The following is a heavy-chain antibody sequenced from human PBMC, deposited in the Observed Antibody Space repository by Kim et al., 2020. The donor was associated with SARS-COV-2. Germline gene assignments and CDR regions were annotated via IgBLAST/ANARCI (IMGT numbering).Heavy chain of an antibody. Sequence: SETLSLTCAVYGGSFSGYSWSWIRQPPGKGLEWIGEINHSGSTNYNPSLKSRVTISVDTSKNQFSLKLSSVTAADTAVYYCARVHLYCSSTSCSGLGGY. V-gene: IGHV4-34*01. J-gene: IGHJ4*03. CDR2: INHSGST. CDR1: GGSFSGYS. CDR3: ARVHLYCSSTSCSGLGGY. D-gene: IGHD2-2*01.